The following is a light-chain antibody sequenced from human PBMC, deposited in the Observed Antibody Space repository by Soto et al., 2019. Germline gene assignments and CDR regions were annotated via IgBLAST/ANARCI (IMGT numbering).Light chain of an antibody. V-gene: IGLV2-18*02. J-gene: IGLJ2*01. CDR3: SSYSISDTWV. Sequence: QSALTQPASVSGSPGQSITISCTGTSGDVGGYNRVSWYRQPPGTAPKLLIYDVSARPSGVPDRFSGSKSGNTASLTISGLLVEDESDYYCSSYSISDTWVFGGGTQLTVL. CDR2: DVS. CDR1: SGDVGGYNR.